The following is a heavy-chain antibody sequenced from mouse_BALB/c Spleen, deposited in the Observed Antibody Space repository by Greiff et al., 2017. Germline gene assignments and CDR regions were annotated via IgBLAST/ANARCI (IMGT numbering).Heavy chain of an antibody. Sequence: EVQLVESGGGLVKPGGSLKLSCAASGFTFSDYYMYWVRQTPEKRLEWVATISDGGSYTYYPDSVKGRFTISRDNAKNNLYLQMSSLKSEDTAMYYCARDGGWLLDYWGQGTTLTVSS. D-gene: IGHD2-3*01. V-gene: IGHV5-4*02. CDR3: ARDGGWLLDY. CDR1: GFTFSDYY. CDR2: ISDGGSYT. J-gene: IGHJ2*01.